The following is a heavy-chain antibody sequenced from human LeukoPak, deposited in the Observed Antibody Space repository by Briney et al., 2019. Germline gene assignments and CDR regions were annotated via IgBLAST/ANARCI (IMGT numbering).Heavy chain of an antibody. CDR1: GGSVSSGSYY. Sequence: SETLSLTCTVSGGSVSSGSYYWSWIRQPPGKGLEWIGYIYYSGSTNYNPSLKSRVTISVDTSKNQFSLKLSSVTAADTAVYYCARGGIVDTAMVRAFDIWGQGTMVTVSS. J-gene: IGHJ3*02. V-gene: IGHV4-61*01. CDR3: ARGGIVDTAMVRAFDI. D-gene: IGHD5-18*01. CDR2: IYYSGST.